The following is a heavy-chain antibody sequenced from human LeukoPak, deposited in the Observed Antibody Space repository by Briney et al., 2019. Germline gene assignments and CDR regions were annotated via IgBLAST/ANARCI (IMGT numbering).Heavy chain of an antibody. Sequence: SETLSLTCIVSGDSISNSGWSWGWIRQPPGKGLEWIGTMPYDENVADNEIPSYNPSLKSRVSISADTSKNQLSLKVNSVTAADTASYYCARLTLTGVGGRGWFDAWGQGTLVILSS. CDR2: MPYDENVADNEIP. CDR3: ARLTLTGVGGRGWFDA. D-gene: IGHD3-3*01. V-gene: IGHV4-39*01. J-gene: IGHJ5*02. CDR1: GDSISNSGWS.